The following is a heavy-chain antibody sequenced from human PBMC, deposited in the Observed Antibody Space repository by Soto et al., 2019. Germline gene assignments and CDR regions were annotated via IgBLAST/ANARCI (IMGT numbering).Heavy chain of an antibody. CDR2: FFDSGNT. J-gene: IGHJ5*02. V-gene: IGHV4-59*08. CDR1: GDSVSSYY. CDR3: IRHGGYGWFDL. D-gene: IGHD6-19*01. Sequence: QVQLQESGPGLVKPSETLSLICTVSGDSVSSYYWDWIRQPPGKGLEWIGYFFDSGNTNYNPSLKSRATISVDTSKIQLALKLTSVTAADTAMYFCIRHGGYGWFDLWGQGNLVTVSS.